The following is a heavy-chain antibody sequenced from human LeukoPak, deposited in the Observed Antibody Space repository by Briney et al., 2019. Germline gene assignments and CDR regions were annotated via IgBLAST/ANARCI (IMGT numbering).Heavy chain of an antibody. V-gene: IGHV3-23*01. CDR2: ISGSGGST. J-gene: IGHJ4*02. Sequence: GGTLRLSCAASGFTFSSYGMSWVRQAPGKGLEWVSAISGSGGSTYYADSVKGRFTISGDNSKNTLYLQMNSLRAEDTAVYYCARGPRLYDSSGYLTHLEENYFDYWGQGTLVTVSS. D-gene: IGHD3-22*01. CDR1: GFTFSSYG. CDR3: ARGPRLYDSSGYLTHLEENYFDY.